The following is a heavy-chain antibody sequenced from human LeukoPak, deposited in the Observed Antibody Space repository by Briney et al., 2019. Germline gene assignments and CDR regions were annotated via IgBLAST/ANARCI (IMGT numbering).Heavy chain of an antibody. Sequence: PGRSLRLSCAASEITFSTYAMHWVRQAPGKGLEWVAVISYDGSNKYYADSVKGRFTISRDNSKDTLYLQMSSLRAEDTAVYYCARVGGPGWETYTVTTRGDYYGLDVWGQGTTVTVSS. CDR1: EITFSTYA. D-gene: IGHD4-17*01. J-gene: IGHJ6*02. CDR2: ISYDGSNK. V-gene: IGHV3-30-3*01. CDR3: ARVGGPGWETYTVTTRGDYYGLDV.